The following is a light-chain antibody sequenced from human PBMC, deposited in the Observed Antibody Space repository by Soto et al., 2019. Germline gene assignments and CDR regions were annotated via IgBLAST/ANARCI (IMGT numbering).Light chain of an antibody. Sequence: EIVMTQSPATLSASPGERATLSCRASQSVRSNLAWYQQQPGQAPRLLIYGASTRATGMPARYSGSGSGTEFTLSIGSLQSEDCAGYYCQQYKDGPPTFGQVANVDI. CDR3: QQYKDGPPT. V-gene: IGKV3-15*01. CDR1: QSVRSN. CDR2: GAS. J-gene: IGKJ1*01.